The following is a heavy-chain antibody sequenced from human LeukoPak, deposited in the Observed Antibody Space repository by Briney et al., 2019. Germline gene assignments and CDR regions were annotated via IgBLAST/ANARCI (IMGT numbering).Heavy chain of an antibody. J-gene: IGHJ5*02. CDR1: GFTFSSYW. V-gene: IGHV3-74*01. D-gene: IGHD2-2*01. CDR3: ARDCSSTSCYRWGLDP. Sequence: GGSLRLSCAASGFTFSSYWMHWVRQAPGKGLVWVSRINNDGSSTNYADSVKGRFTISRDNAKNTLYLQMNSLRAEDTAVYYCARDCSSTSCYRWGLDPWGEGTLVTVS. CDR2: INNDGSST.